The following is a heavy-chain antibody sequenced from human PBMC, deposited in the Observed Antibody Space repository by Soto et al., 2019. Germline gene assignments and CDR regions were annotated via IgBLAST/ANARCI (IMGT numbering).Heavy chain of an antibody. Sequence: GSLRLSCAGSGFHFGSYGMNWVRQAPGKGLEWVSSISSSSSDIYYIDSVKGRFTISRDNAKNSLYLQMNSLTADDTAVYYCARDVQVETGVMLFDWGQGTLVTVSS. J-gene: IGHJ4*02. CDR2: ISSSSSDI. V-gene: IGHV3-21*01. D-gene: IGHD3-16*01. CDR1: GFHFGSYG. CDR3: ARDVQVETGVMLFD.